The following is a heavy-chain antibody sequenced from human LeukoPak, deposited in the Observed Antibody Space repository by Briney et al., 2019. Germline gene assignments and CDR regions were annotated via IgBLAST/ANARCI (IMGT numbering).Heavy chain of an antibody. J-gene: IGHJ4*02. Sequence: GGSLRLSCAASGFTFDDYAMHWVRQAPGKGLEWVSGISWNSGSIGYADSVKGRFTISRDNAENSLYLQMNSLRAEDTAVYYCARDLNRGSYFDYWGQGSLVTVSS. CDR1: GFTFDDYA. CDR2: ISWNSGSI. V-gene: IGHV3-9*01. CDR3: ARDLNRGSYFDY.